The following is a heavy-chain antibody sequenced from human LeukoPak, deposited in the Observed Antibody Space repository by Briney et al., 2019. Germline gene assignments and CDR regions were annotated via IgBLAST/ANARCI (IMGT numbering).Heavy chain of an antibody. CDR1: GFTFSSYS. CDR3: ARAYCSSTSCYVSWFDP. Sequence: GGSLRLSCAASGFTFSSYSMNWVRQAPGKGLEWVSYISGGGSAIYHADSVKGRFTISRDNARSSLDLQMSSLRAEDTAVYYCARAYCSSTSCYVSWFDPWGQGTLVTVSS. V-gene: IGHV3-48*04. J-gene: IGHJ5*02. D-gene: IGHD2-2*01. CDR2: ISGGGSAI.